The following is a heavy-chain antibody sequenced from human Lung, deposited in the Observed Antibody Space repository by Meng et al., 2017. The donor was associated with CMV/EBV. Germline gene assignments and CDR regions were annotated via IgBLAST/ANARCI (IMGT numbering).Heavy chain of an antibody. Sequence: KISXKGSGYSFTSYWIGWVRQMPGKGLEWMGIIYPGDSDTRYSPSFQGQVTTSADKSISTAYLQWSSLKASDTAMYYCARQGITIFGVDYYYYYGMDVWGQGTXVTVSS. CDR1: GYSFTSYW. CDR3: ARQGITIFGVDYYYYYGMDV. V-gene: IGHV5-51*01. D-gene: IGHD3-3*01. CDR2: IYPGDSDT. J-gene: IGHJ6*02.